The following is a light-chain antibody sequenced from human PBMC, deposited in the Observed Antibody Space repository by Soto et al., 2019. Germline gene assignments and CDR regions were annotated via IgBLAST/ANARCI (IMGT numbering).Light chain of an antibody. CDR2: RNN. CDR3: AAWDDSLSGWV. J-gene: IGLJ3*02. V-gene: IGLV1-47*01. Sequence: QSVLTQPPSASGTPGQRVTISCSGSSSNIGSNFVYWYQQLPGTAPKLLIYRNNQRPSGVPDRFSDSKSGTSASRAISGLRSEDEADYYCAAWDDSLSGWVFGGGTKVTVL. CDR1: SSNIGSNF.